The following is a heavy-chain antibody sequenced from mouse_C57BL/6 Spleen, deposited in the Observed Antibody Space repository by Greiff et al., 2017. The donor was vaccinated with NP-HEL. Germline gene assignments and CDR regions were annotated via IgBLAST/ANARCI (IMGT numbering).Heavy chain of an antibody. CDR3: ARAVYYYGSSSY. D-gene: IGHD1-1*01. CDR2: IYPGSGST. CDR1: GYTFTSYW. Sequence: QVQLQQPGAELVKPGASVKMSCKASGYTFTSYWITWVKQRPGQGLEWIGDIYPGSGSTNYNEKFKSKATLTVDTSSSTAYMQLSSLTSEDSAVYYCARAVYYYGSSSYWGQGTTLTVSS. V-gene: IGHV1-55*01. J-gene: IGHJ2*01.